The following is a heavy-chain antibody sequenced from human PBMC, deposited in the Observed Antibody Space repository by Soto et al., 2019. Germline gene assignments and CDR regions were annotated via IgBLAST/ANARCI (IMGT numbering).Heavy chain of an antibody. Sequence: SETLSLTCTVSGGSISSGGYYWSWIRQHPGKGLEWIGYIYYSGSTYYNPSLKSRVTISVDTSKNQFSLKLSSVTAADTAVYYCARDEYYYDSSGYLEGAFDIWGQGTMVTVSS. D-gene: IGHD3-22*01. CDR3: ARDEYYYDSSGYLEGAFDI. J-gene: IGHJ3*02. CDR2: IYYSGST. CDR1: GGSISSGGYY. V-gene: IGHV4-31*03.